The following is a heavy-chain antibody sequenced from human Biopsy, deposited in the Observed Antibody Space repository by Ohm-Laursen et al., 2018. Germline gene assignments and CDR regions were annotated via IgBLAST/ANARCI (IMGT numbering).Heavy chain of an antibody. Sequence: ASVKVSCKAPTGTFNSYGIIWVRQAPGQGLEWMGRIIPILRTTAYAQTFLGGVTITADSPTSTVDMELTSLTSDDTAVYFCAREAIGYQLPCDDWGQGTLVTVSS. V-gene: IGHV1-69*11. CDR2: IIPILRTT. J-gene: IGHJ4*02. D-gene: IGHD2-2*01. CDR3: AREAIGYQLPCDD. CDR1: TGTFNSYG.